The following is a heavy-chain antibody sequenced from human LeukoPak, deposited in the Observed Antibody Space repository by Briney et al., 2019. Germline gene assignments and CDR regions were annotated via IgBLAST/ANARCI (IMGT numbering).Heavy chain of an antibody. D-gene: IGHD7-27*01. J-gene: IGHJ4*02. V-gene: IGHV3-11*04. CDR2: ISNTGDSI. Sequence: GGSLRLSCAASGFTFSDSYMTWIRQAPGKGLEWVSFISNTGDSIYYADSVKGRFTTSRDNAKNSLSLQMNSLRAEDTAVYYCGRGHWGLDYWGQGALVTVSS. CDR3: GRGHWGLDY. CDR1: GFTFSDSY.